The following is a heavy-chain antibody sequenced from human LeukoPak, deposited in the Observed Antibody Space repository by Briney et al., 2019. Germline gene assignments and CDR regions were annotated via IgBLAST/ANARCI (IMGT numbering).Heavy chain of an antibody. CDR1: GFTFSDSA. CDR3: TRDSGTYNWLDP. V-gene: IGHV3-73*01. J-gene: IGHJ5*02. CDR2: MDKKFNGFVT. Sequence: AGSLRLSCAASGFTFSDSAIHWVRQASGKGLEWIGLMDKKFNGFVTAYAASVRGRFTISRDDSQNTAYLQMDSLKTEDTALYYCTRDSGTYNWLDPWGQGTLVTVSS. D-gene: IGHD1-26*01.